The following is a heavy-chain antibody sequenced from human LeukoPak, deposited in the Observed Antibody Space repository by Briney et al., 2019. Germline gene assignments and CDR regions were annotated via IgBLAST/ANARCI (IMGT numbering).Heavy chain of an antibody. CDR3: ARDSDITNNYFDSSGHPRDDH. D-gene: IGHD3-22*01. Sequence: EASVKVSCKASGYTFTSYYMHWVRQAPGQGLEWMGWISVYTGNTNCAQKLQGRVTMTTDTSTTTAYMELRSLRSDDTAVYYCARDSDITNNYFDSSGHPRDDHWGQGTLVTVST. V-gene: IGHV1-18*04. J-gene: IGHJ4*02. CDR1: GYTFTSYY. CDR2: ISVYTGNT.